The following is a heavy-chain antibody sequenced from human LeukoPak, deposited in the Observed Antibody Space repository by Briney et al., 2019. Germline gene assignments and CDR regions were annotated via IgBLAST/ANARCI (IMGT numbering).Heavy chain of an antibody. CDR1: GFTFSNAW. J-gene: IGHJ6*02. CDR3: TTDYYYYGMDV. Sequence: GGSLRLSCEASGFTFSNAWLRWVRQAPGKGLEWVGRIKSRSDNGTTDYAAPVKGRFTISRDDSKNTLYLQLNSLKTEDTAVYYCTTDYYYYGMDVWGQGTTVTVSS. V-gene: IGHV3-15*01. CDR2: IKSRSDNGTT.